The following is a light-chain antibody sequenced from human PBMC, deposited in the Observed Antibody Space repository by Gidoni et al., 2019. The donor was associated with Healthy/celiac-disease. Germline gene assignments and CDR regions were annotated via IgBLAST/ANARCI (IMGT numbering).Light chain of an antibody. V-gene: IGKV3-15*01. Sequence: ELVMTQSQATLSVSPGERATLSCKARQSVSSNLAWYQQKPGQAPRLLIYGASTRATGIPARFSGSGSGTEFTLTISSLQSEDFAVYYCQQYNNWPLWTFGQGTKVEIK. CDR3: QQYNNWPLWT. CDR2: GAS. CDR1: QSVSSN. J-gene: IGKJ1*01.